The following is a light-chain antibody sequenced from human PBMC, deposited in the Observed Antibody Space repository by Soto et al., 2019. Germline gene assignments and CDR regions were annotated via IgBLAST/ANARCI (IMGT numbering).Light chain of an antibody. CDR1: SSDVGSYNL. J-gene: IGLJ1*01. V-gene: IGLV2-23*01. Sequence: LAQPASVSGSPGQSITISCTGTSSDVGSYNLVSWYQQHPGKAPKLMIYEDSKRPSGVSNRFSGSKSGNTASLTISGLQAEDEADYHCCPYAGSRTYVFGTGTKVTVL. CDR2: EDS. CDR3: CPYAGSRTYV.